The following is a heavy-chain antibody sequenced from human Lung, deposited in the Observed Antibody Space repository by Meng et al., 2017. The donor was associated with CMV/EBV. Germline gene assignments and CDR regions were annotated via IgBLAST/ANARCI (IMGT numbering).Heavy chain of an antibody. Sequence: SETLSLTCGVYGGSFTGYSLSGIRQPPGKGLDCIGEINHSGSTNYNPCLKSRITISVDTSKNHFSPQLSSVTAADTAVYYCTRRRIGYCSSTSCLNFDYWGQGTLFXVSS. CDR2: INHSGST. J-gene: IGHJ4*02. CDR3: TRRRIGYCSSTSCLNFDY. CDR1: GGSFTGYS. D-gene: IGHD2-2*01. V-gene: IGHV4-34*01.